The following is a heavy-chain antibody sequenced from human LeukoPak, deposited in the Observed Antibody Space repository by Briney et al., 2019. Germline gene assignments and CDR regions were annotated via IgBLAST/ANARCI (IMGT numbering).Heavy chain of an antibody. J-gene: IGHJ2*01. V-gene: IGHV4-39*07. CDR3: ARGHGYEKFDWYFDL. D-gene: IGHD5-12*01. Sequence: SETLSLTCTVSGGSISNSSYYWGWIRQPPGKGLEWIGSIYYSGSTYYNPSLKSRVTISVDTSKNQFSLKLSSVTAADTAVYYCARGHGYEKFDWYFDLWGRGTLVTVSS. CDR1: GGSISNSSYY. CDR2: IYYSGST.